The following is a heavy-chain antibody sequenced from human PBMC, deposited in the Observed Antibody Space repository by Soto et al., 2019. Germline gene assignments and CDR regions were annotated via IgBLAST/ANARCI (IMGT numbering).Heavy chain of an antibody. Sequence: GGSLRLSCAASGFTFSNAWMSWVRQAPGKGLEWVGRIKSKTDGGTTDYAAPVKGRFTISRDDSKNTLYLQMNSLKTEDTAVYYCTTSGGSSGWFYDDAFDIWGQGTLVTVSS. CDR1: GFTFSNAW. D-gene: IGHD6-19*01. CDR2: IKSKTDGGTT. V-gene: IGHV3-15*01. CDR3: TTSGGSSGWFYDDAFDI. J-gene: IGHJ3*02.